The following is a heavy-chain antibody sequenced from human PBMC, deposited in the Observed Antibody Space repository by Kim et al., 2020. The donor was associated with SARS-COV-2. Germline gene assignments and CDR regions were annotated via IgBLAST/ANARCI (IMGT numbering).Heavy chain of an antibody. Sequence: ASVKVSCKTFGYTFTNHWMHWVRQAPGQGLEWMGIINPKDGITSYAQKFQGRVTLTRDTSTSTVYMELSSLRSEDTAIYYCARDHSRDERSWWFDPWGQGNLVTVSS. CDR1: GYTFTNHW. CDR3: ARDHSRDERSWWFDP. CDR2: INPKDGIT. V-gene: IGHV1-46*01. J-gene: IGHJ5*02.